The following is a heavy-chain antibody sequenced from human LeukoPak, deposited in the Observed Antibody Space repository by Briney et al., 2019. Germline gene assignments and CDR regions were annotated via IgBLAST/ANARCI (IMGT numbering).Heavy chain of an antibody. J-gene: IGHJ4*02. V-gene: IGHV3-23*01. CDR2: IFGNGDTT. D-gene: IGHD4/OR15-4a*01. CDR3: ARRAGAYSHPYDY. Sequence: GGSLRLSCAASGFSFSSYAMNWVRQAPGKGLEWVSIIFGNGDTTYYADSVKGRFTVSRDNSKNTLYLQMNSLRAEDTAVYYCARRAGAYSHPYDYWGQGTLVTVSS. CDR1: GFSFSSYA.